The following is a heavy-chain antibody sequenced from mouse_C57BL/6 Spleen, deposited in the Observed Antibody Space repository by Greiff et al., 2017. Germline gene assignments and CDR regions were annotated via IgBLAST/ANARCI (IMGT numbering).Heavy chain of an antibody. CDR1: GYTFTSYW. CDR2: IDPSDSET. CDR3: ARGTTVVARDWFAY. D-gene: IGHD1-1*01. Sequence: VQLQQPGAELVRPGSSVKLSCKASGYTFTSYWMHWVKQRPIQGLEWIGNIDPSDSETHYNQKFKDKATLTVDKSSSTAYMQLSSLTSEDSAVYNCARGTTVVARDWFAYWGQGTLVTVSA. V-gene: IGHV1-52*01. J-gene: IGHJ3*01.